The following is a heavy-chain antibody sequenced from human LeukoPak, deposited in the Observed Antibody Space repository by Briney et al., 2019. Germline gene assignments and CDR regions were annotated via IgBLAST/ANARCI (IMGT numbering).Heavy chain of an antibody. CDR3: AREVPAAMSGFHI. V-gene: IGHV3-21*01. Sequence: PGGSLRLSCEASGFTFSTYTMSWVRQAPGKGLEWVASISSSSDYIYYADPVKGRFSISRDNAKKSLNLQMNSLRAEDTAVYYCAREVPAAMSGFHIWGQGTMVTVSS. CDR1: GFTFSTYT. D-gene: IGHD2-2*01. J-gene: IGHJ3*02. CDR2: ISSSSDYI.